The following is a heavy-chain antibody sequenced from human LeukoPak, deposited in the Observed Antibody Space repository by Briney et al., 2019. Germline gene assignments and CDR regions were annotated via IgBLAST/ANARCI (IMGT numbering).Heavy chain of an antibody. CDR1: GFTFSSYE. D-gene: IGHD3-22*01. J-gene: IGHJ6*03. Sequence: PGGSLRLSCAASGFTFSSYEMNWVRQAPGKGLEWVSYISSSGSTIYYADSVKGRFTISRDNAKNSLYLQMNSLRAEDTAVYYCASVYYDSSGTYYYYYMDVWGKGTTVTISS. CDR3: ASVYYDSSGTYYYYYMDV. CDR2: ISSSGSTI. V-gene: IGHV3-48*03.